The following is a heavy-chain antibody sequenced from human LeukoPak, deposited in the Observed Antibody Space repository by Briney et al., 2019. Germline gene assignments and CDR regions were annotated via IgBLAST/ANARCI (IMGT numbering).Heavy chain of an antibody. Sequence: SEALSLTCTVSGGSISSYYWSWIRQPPGKGLEWIGDIYYSGSTNYNPSLKSRVTISVDTSKNQFSLKLSSVTAADTAVYYCARELYDSSGLYYFDYWGQGTLVTVSS. J-gene: IGHJ4*02. CDR1: GGSISSYY. CDR3: ARELYDSSGLYYFDY. CDR2: IYYSGST. D-gene: IGHD3-22*01. V-gene: IGHV4-59*01.